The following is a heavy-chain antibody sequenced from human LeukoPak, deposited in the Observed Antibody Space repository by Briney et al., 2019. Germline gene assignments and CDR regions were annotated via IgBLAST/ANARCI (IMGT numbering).Heavy chain of an antibody. CDR1: GYSFTSYW. CDR2: IYPGDSDT. J-gene: IGHJ4*02. CDR3: ARQDYYDSSGYYNFDY. D-gene: IGHD3-22*01. Sequence: GESLKISCKGSGYSFTSYWIGWVRQMPGKGLEWMGIIYPGDSDTRHSPSFQGQVTISADKSISTAYLQWSSLKASDTAMYYCARQDYYDSSGYYNFDYWGQGTLVTVSS. V-gene: IGHV5-51*01.